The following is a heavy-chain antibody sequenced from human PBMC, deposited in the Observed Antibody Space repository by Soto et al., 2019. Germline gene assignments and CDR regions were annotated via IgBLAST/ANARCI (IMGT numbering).Heavy chain of an antibody. V-gene: IGHV3-23*01. CDR2: ISGSGGSM. D-gene: IGHD3-10*01. CDR3: AKGYGSGNYYLFEY. Sequence: PGGSLRLSCAASGFSFSTYGMSWVRQAPGKGLEWVSGISGSGGSMDHADSVKGRFAISRYNSRNTLFLQMNSLRAEDTAVYYCAKGYGSGNYYLFEYWGQGTLVTVSS. J-gene: IGHJ4*02. CDR1: GFSFSTYG.